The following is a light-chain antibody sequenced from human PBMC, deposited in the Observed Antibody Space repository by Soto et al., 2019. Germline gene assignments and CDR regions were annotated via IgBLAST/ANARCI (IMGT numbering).Light chain of an antibody. CDR1: QSVLYSSNNKNY. J-gene: IGKJ1*01. V-gene: IGKV4-1*01. CDR3: QQYYSSPPT. Sequence: DIVMTQSPDSLAVSLGERATINCKSSQSVLYSSNNKNYLACYQQKPGQPPKLLIYWASTRESGVPDRFSGGGSGTDFTLTISGLQAEDVAVYYCQQYYSSPPTFGQGTKVEIK. CDR2: WAS.